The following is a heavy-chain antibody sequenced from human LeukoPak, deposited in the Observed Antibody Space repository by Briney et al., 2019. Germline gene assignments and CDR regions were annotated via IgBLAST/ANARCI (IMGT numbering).Heavy chain of an antibody. V-gene: IGHV4-38-2*02. CDR2: IHHSGRT. D-gene: IGHD2-21*02. CDR3: ARDNFYSIFDY. J-gene: IGHJ4*02. CDR1: GSSINADYF. Sequence: SETLSLTCAVSGSSINADYFWGWIRQPPGQGLEWIGSIHHSGRTYYSPSLKSRVTISLDTSKNQFSLNLSSVTAADTAVYYCARDNFYSIFDYWGQGTLVTVSS.